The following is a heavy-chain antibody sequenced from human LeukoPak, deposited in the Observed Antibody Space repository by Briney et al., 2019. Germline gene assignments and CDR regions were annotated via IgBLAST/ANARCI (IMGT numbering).Heavy chain of an antibody. J-gene: IGHJ6*02. CDR2: ISYDGSNK. Sequence: GRSLRLSCAASRFTFSSYAMHWVRQAPDKGLEWVAVISYDGSNKYYADSVKGRFTISRDNSKNTLYLQMNSLGAEDTAVYYCARPENRVYYYYGMDVWGQGTTVTVSS. CDR3: ARPENRVYYYYGMDV. CDR1: RFTFSSYA. V-gene: IGHV3-30-3*01.